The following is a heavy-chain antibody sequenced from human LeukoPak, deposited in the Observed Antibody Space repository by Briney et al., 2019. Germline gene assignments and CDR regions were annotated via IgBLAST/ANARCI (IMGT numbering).Heavy chain of an antibody. CDR2: INPNSGGT. CDR3: ARDRHWNQGNFDY. V-gene: IGHV1-2*02. Sequence: ASVKVXCKASXYTXTXYYMHXXRXXPGQGLEWMGWINPNSGGTNYAQKFQGRVTMTRDTSINTAFMELSRLRSDDTAVYYCARDRHWNQGNFDYWGQGTLVTVSS. J-gene: IGHJ4*02. CDR1: XYTXTXYY. D-gene: IGHD1-1*01.